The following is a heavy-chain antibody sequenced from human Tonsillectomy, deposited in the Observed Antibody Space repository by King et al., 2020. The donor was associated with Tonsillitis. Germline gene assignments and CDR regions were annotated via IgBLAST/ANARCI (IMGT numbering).Heavy chain of an antibody. J-gene: IGHJ4*02. Sequence: QLVQSGAEVKKPGASVKVSCRASGYTFSNYGLPWVRQAPGQGLEWMGWISTYNDNTKYAQNLQGRVTMTTDTSTSTAYMELRSLRSDDTAVYYCARRGGFCTGVSCYEAYWGQGTLVTVSS. CDR1: GYTFSNYG. D-gene: IGHD2-15*01. CDR3: ARRGGFCTGVSCYEAY. CDR2: ISTYNDNT. V-gene: IGHV1-18*01.